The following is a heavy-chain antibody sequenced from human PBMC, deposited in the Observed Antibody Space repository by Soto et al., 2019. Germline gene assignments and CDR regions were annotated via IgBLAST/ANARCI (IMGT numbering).Heavy chain of an antibody. CDR2: IRGKAYGGAI. D-gene: IGHD3-3*01. CDR3: TRDSPFWSGYYADH. V-gene: IGHV3-49*03. J-gene: IGHJ4*02. Sequence: GGSLRLSCTASGFYFGDYPMGWFRQAPGKGLEWVGFIRGKAYGGAIDYAVAVKGRFTISRDDSKGIAFLQMNSLKTEDTAVYYCTRDSPFWSGYYADHWGQGILVTVSS. CDR1: GFYFGDYP.